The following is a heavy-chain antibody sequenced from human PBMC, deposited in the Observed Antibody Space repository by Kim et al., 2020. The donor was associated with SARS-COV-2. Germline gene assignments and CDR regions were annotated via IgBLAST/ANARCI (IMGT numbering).Heavy chain of an antibody. CDR2: ISGGGEST. CDR3: ASRRAYSSGWYFEGRGYYFDY. D-gene: IGHD6-19*01. Sequence: GGSLRLSCAASGFTFSSYAMSWVRQAPGKGLEWVSSISGGGESTFYADSVKGRFTISRDNSKNTVHLQMNSLRAEDTAVYYCASRRAYSSGWYFEGRGYYFDYWGQGTLVTVSS. CDR1: GFTFSSYA. V-gene: IGHV3-23*01. J-gene: IGHJ4*02.